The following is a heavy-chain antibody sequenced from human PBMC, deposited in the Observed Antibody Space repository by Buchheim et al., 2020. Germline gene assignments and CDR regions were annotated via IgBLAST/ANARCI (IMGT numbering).Heavy chain of an antibody. J-gene: IGHJ6*03. CDR3: ARALHIVVVPAAEDV. V-gene: IGHV3-48*03. D-gene: IGHD2-2*01. Sequence: EVQLVESGGGLVQHGGSLRLSCAASGFTFSSYEMNWVRQAPGKGLEWVSYISSSGSTIYYADSVKGRFTNSRDNAKNSLYLQMNSLRAEDTADYYCARALHIVVVPAAEDVWGKGTT. CDR1: GFTFSSYE. CDR2: ISSSGSTI.